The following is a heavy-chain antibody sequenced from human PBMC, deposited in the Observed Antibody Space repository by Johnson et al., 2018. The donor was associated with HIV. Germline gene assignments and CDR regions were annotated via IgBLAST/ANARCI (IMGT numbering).Heavy chain of an antibody. D-gene: IGHD6-13*01. Sequence: VQLVESWGGLVKPGGSLRLSCAASGFTFSSYAMSWVRQAPGKGLEWVSALSGSGGSTYYADSVKGRFTISRDNSKNTLYLQMNSLRAEDTAVYYCAKSYSSSWYTDAFDIWGQGTMVTVSS. V-gene: IGHV3-23*04. CDR1: GFTFSSYA. CDR2: LSGSGGST. CDR3: AKSYSSSWYTDAFDI. J-gene: IGHJ3*02.